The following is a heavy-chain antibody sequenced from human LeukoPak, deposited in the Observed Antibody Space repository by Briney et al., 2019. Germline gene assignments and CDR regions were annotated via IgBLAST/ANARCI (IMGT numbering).Heavy chain of an antibody. CDR2: VFSGGTT. V-gene: IGHV3-66*01. CDR1: GFSVSSKY. Sequence: GGSLRLSFIVLGFSVSSKYMSWVGQAPGKGLEWVSIVFSGGTTYYADSVKGRFTISRDNSKNSLDLQMNRLRAEDTAVYYCARDIISSGWGTFSGMDVWGQGTTVTVSS. CDR3: ARDIISSGWGTFSGMDV. D-gene: IGHD6-19*01. J-gene: IGHJ6*02.